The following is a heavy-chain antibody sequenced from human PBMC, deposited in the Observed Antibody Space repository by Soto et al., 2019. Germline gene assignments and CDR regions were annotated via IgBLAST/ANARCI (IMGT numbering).Heavy chain of an antibody. J-gene: IGHJ4*02. CDR2: IYYSGST. Sequence: QVQLQESGPGLVKPSQTLSLTCTVSGGSISSGGYFLSWIRQHPGKGLEWIGYIYYSGSTYYNPSLKSRVTISVDTSKNQFSLKLSSVTAADTAVYYCARESGYDILTGYYIDYWGQGTLVTVSS. D-gene: IGHD3-9*01. CDR1: GGSISSGGYF. CDR3: ARESGYDILTGYYIDY. V-gene: IGHV4-31*03.